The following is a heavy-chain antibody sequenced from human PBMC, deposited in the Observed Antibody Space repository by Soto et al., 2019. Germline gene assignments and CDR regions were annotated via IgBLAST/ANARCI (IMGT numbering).Heavy chain of an antibody. J-gene: IGHJ6*02. CDR2: IIPIFGTA. CDR1: GGTFSSYA. V-gene: IGHV1-69*01. Sequence: QVQLVQSGAEVKKPGSSVKVSCKASGGTFSSYAISWVRQAPGRGLERMGGIIPIFGTANYAQKFQGRVTITADESTSTAYMELSSLRSEDTAVYYCAGYCSSTSCYYYYYGMDVWGQGTTVTVSS. D-gene: IGHD2-2*01. CDR3: AGYCSSTSCYYYYYGMDV.